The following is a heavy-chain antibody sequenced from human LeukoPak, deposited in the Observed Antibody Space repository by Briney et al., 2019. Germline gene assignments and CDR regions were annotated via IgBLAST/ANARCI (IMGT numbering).Heavy chain of an antibody. CDR1: GYTFTSYG. V-gene: IGHV1-18*01. CDR2: ISAYNGNT. J-gene: IGHJ4*02. CDR3: ARALPGWTDLDDDCSSTSCYEAFDY. D-gene: IGHD2-2*01. Sequence: ASVKVSCKASGYTFTSYGISWVRQAPGQGLEWMGWISAYNGNTNYAQKLQGRVTMTTDTSMSTAYMELRSLRSDDTAVYYCARALPGWTDLDDDCSSTSCYEAFDYWGQGTLVTVSS.